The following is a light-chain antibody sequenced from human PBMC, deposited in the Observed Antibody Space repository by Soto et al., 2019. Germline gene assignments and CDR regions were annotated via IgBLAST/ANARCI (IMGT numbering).Light chain of an antibody. CDR1: SGPDFTSSY. CDR2: NTN. V-gene: IGLV8-61*01. J-gene: IGLJ3*02. CDR3: LLYLGGGIWV. Sequence: QTVVTQEPSFSVSPGGTVTLTCGLSSGPDFTSSYPNWYQQTPGQAPRTLIFNTNTRSSGVPDRFSGSILGDKAALTITGAQADDDSYYYCLLYLGGGIWVFGGGTQLTVL.